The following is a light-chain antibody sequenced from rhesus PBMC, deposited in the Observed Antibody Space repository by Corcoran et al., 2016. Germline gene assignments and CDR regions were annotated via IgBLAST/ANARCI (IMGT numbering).Light chain of an antibody. CDR3: QQYYSTPYS. CDR2: EAS. J-gene: IGKJ2*01. Sequence: DIQMTQSPSSLSASVGDRVTITCRASQGITNDLAWYQQQPGESPKLLIYEASSLASGIPSRFSGSGSGTDFTLTISSLQSEDFATYYCQQYYSTPYSFGQGTKVEIK. V-gene: IGKV1S17*01. CDR1: QGITND.